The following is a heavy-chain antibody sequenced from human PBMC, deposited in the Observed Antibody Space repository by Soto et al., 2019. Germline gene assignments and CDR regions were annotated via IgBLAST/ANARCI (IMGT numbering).Heavy chain of an antibody. CDR1: GYVFTGYS. V-gene: IGHV1-2*02. J-gene: IGHJ3*02. CDR3: ATDKVAFDM. Sequence: ASVKGSCKGSGYVFTGYSVQWVRQAPGQGLEWMGWINTKTGGTKYAQKFQGRVTMTRDTSINTAYMEVSRLRSDDTAVYYCATDKVAFDMWGQGTMVTVSS. CDR2: INTKTGGT. D-gene: IGHD3-9*01.